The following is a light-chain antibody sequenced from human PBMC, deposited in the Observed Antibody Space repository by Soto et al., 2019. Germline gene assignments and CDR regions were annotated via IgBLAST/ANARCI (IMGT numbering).Light chain of an antibody. CDR2: AAS. CDR1: QGIRND. CDR3: LQDYNYPQT. J-gene: IGKJ1*01. Sequence: AIQMTQSPSSLSASVGDRVTITCRASQGIRNDLGWYQQKPGKAPKLMIHAASNLRSGVTSRYSGSASGTDFTLTISSLQPEDCATYYCLQDYNYPQTFSQGTKVDIK. V-gene: IGKV1-6*01.